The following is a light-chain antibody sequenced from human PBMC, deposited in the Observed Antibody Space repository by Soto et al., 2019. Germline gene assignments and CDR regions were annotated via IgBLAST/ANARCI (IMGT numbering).Light chain of an antibody. Sequence: DIQMTQSPSTLSASVGDRVTITCRASQTISSWLAWYQQKPGKAPNLLIYKASSLESGVPSRFSGSGSGTEFTLTISSLHPDDFATYYCQQYNSNPYTFGQGTKVEIK. CDR3: QQYNSNPYT. CDR2: KAS. V-gene: IGKV1-5*03. CDR1: QTISSW. J-gene: IGKJ2*01.